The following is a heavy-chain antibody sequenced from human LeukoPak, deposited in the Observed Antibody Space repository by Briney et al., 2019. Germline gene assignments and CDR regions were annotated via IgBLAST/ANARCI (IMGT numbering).Heavy chain of an antibody. V-gene: IGHV4-4*07. D-gene: IGHD6-13*01. J-gene: IGHJ4*02. Sequence: SETLSLTCTVSGGSISSYYWSWIRQPAGKGLEWIGRIYSTGSTNYNPSLKSRVTMSADTSKNQFSLRLRSVTAADTAVYYCARQIASAGTAGFDFWGQGALVTVSS. CDR3: ARQIASAGTAGFDF. CDR2: IYSTGST. CDR1: GGSISSYY.